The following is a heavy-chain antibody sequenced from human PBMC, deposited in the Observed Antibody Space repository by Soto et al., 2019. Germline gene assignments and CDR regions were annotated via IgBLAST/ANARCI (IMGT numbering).Heavy chain of an antibody. CDR3: AKEGRKGLNFDV. Sequence: SETLSLTCTVSGGSGSSGSYYWTWIRQPPGRGREWIGYVYXSGGNDYSRSRKSRVAISVDTSKNKFSLKLDSVTAEDTAIYYCAKEGRKGLNFDVWGQGTLVTVSS. CDR2: VYXSGGN. J-gene: IGHJ4*02. V-gene: IGHV4-61*01. CDR1: GGSGSSGSYY.